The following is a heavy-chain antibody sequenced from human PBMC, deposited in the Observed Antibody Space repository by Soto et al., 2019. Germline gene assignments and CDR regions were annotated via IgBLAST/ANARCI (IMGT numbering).Heavy chain of an antibody. V-gene: IGHV3-11*06. CDR2: ISSSSSYT. Sequence: QVQLVESGGGLVKPGGSLRLSCAASGFTFSDYSMSWIRQAPGKGLEWVSYISSSSSYTNYADSVKGRFTISRDNAKNSLYLQMNSLRAEDTAVYYCARERITMVRGATPYYFDYWGQGTLVTVSS. D-gene: IGHD3-10*01. CDR1: GFTFSDYS. CDR3: ARERITMVRGATPYYFDY. J-gene: IGHJ4*02.